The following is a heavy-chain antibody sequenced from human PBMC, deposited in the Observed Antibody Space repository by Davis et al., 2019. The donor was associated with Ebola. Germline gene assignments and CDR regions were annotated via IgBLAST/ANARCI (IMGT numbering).Heavy chain of an antibody. D-gene: IGHD6-6*01. CDR3: AKDRRRQLVKDYFDY. V-gene: IGHV3-30*18. CDR2: ISYDGSNK. J-gene: IGHJ4*02. Sequence: GESLKISCAASGFTFSSYGMHWVRQAPGKGLEWVAVISYDGSNKYYADSVKGRFTISRDNSKNTLYLQMNSLRAEDTAVYYCAKDRRRQLVKDYFDYWGQGTLVTVSS. CDR1: GFTFSSYG.